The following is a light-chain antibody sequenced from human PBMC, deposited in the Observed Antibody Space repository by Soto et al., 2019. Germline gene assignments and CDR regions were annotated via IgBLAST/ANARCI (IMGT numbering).Light chain of an antibody. CDR3: QQVNSFPST. CDR2: AAS. CDR1: QGISSG. V-gene: IGKV1-13*02. Sequence: AIQLTQSPSSLSASVGDRVTITCRASQGISSGLAWYQQKPGKAPKLLIYAASTLQTGVPSRFSGGGSGTDFTLTLSSLQPEDSATYYCQQVNSFPSTFGQGTRLEIK. J-gene: IGKJ5*01.